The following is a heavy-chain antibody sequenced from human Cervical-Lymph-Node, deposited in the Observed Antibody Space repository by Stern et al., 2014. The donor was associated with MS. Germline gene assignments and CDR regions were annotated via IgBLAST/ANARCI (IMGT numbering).Heavy chain of an antibody. D-gene: IGHD4-23*01. CDR2: IVPTFGRA. CDR3: AREHHGGNFAS. V-gene: IGHV1-69*01. J-gene: IGHJ5*02. CDR1: GATFSTNA. Sequence: VQLVQSGAEVRKPGSSVKVSCKASGATFSTNAISWLRQAPGQGPEWMGAIVPTFGRANYVQKLLVRLTITADESASTAYMELRSLRSEDTAVYYCAREHHGGNFASWGQGTLVTVSS.